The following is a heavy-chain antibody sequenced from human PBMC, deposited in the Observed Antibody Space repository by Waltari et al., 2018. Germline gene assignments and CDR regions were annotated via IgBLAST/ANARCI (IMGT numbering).Heavy chain of an antibody. Sequence: EVQLVESGGGLLKPGGSLRLSCAASGFTFSNAWMSWVRQAPGKGLEVIGRIKSKTDGGTTAYAAAVKGRFNISRDDSKIPLYLQMNSLKTEDPAVDYCSRTNFPTTNDYYYHGMDVWGQGTTVTVSS. CDR1: GFTFSNAW. V-gene: IGHV3-15*01. CDR3: SRTNFPTTNDYYYHGMDV. J-gene: IGHJ6*02. CDR2: IKSKTDGGTT. D-gene: IGHD1-1*01.